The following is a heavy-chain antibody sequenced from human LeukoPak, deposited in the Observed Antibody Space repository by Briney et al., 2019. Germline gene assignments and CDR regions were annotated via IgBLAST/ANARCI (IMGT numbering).Heavy chain of an antibody. V-gene: IGHV1-46*01. Sequence: GASVKVSCKASGYTFTSYYMHWVRQAPGQGLEWMGIINPSGGSTSYAQKFQGRVTMTRDMSTSTVYMELSSLRSEDTAVYYCARNSYYYDSSGYYPYYFDYWGQGTLVTVSS. D-gene: IGHD3-22*01. CDR1: GYTFTSYY. CDR2: INPSGGST. CDR3: ARNSYYYDSSGYYPYYFDY. J-gene: IGHJ4*02.